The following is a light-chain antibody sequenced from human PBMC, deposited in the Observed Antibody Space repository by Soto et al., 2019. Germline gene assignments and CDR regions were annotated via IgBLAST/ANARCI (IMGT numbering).Light chain of an antibody. CDR1: ENVRTF. V-gene: IGKV3-11*01. J-gene: IGKJ2*01. Sequence: EVVLTQSPATLSLSPGERATLSCRASENVRTFVDWYQQKPGQAPRLLIHGASNRATGIPDRFSGSGSGTDFTLTISNLEPEDFAVYYCQQYGSSRNTFGQGTKLEIK. CDR3: QQYGSSRNT. CDR2: GAS.